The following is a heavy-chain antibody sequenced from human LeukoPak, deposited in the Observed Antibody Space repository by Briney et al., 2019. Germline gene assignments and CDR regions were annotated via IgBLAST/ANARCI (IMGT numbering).Heavy chain of an antibody. V-gene: IGHV4-59*12. J-gene: IGHJ2*01. CDR3: ARAAANGYFDL. CDR1: GGSISSYY. D-gene: IGHD6-13*01. CDR2: IYHSGST. Sequence: SETLSLTCTVSGGSISSYYWSWIRQPPGKGLEWIGYIYHSGSTYYNPSLKSRVTISVDRSKNQFSLKLSSVTAADTAVYYCARAAANGYFDLWGRGTLVTVSS.